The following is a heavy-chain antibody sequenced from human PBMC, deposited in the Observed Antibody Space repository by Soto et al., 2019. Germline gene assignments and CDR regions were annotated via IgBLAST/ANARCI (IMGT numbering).Heavy chain of an antibody. Sequence: SETLSLTCTVSCGSISSYYWSWIRQPPGKGLEWIGYIYYSGSTNYNPSLKSRVTISVDTSKNQFSLKLSSVTAADTAVYYCASSAKGGSYFDWSWFDPWGQGTLVTVSS. CDR2: IYYSGST. V-gene: IGHV4-59*01. J-gene: IGHJ5*02. CDR3: ASSAKGGSYFDWSWFDP. CDR1: CGSISSYY. D-gene: IGHD1-26*01.